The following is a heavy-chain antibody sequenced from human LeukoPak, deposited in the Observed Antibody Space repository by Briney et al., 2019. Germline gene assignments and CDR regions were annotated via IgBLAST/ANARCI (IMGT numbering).Heavy chain of an antibody. D-gene: IGHD3-22*01. J-gene: IGHJ4*02. Sequence: GESLKVSCKGSGYSFTSYWIGWVRQMPGKGLEWMGIIYPGDSDTRYSPSFQGQVTISADKSISTAYLQWSSLKASDTAMNYCARLSDYYDSSGYFDYWGQGTLVTVSS. CDR1: GYSFTSYW. V-gene: IGHV5-51*01. CDR2: IYPGDSDT. CDR3: ARLSDYYDSSGYFDY.